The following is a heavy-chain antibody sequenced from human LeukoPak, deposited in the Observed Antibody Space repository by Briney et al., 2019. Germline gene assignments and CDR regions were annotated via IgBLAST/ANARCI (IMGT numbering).Heavy chain of an antibody. CDR3: AKGASSGWLLYWFDP. CDR2: ISGSGAST. CDR1: GFTFSTYA. Sequence: GGPLRLSCAASGFTFSTYAMTWVRQAPGKGLQWVSGISGSGASTYYADSVKGRFTISRDNPKNTLYLQINSLRAEDTAVYHCAKGASSGWLLYWFDPWGQGTLVTVSS. V-gene: IGHV3-23*01. D-gene: IGHD6-19*01. J-gene: IGHJ5*02.